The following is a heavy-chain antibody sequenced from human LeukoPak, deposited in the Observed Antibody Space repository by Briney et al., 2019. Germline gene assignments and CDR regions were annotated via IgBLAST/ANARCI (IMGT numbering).Heavy chain of an antibody. CDR2: ISSSSSYI. V-gene: IGHV3-21*01. J-gene: IGHJ4*02. CDR3: AINPRYNWNDGADY. CDR1: GFTFSSYS. Sequence: GGSLRLSXAASGFTFSSYSMNWVRQAPGKGLEWVSSISSSSSYIYYADSVKGRFTISRDNAKNSLYLQMNSLRAEDTAVYYCAINPRYNWNDGADYWGQGTLVTVSS. D-gene: IGHD1-20*01.